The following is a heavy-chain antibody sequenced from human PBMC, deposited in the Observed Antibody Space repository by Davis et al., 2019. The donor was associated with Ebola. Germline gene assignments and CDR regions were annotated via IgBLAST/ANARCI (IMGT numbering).Heavy chain of an antibody. J-gene: IGHJ6*02. CDR1: GFTFSNYA. CDR3: AREPYGGKSPHYYYYGMDV. Sequence: PGGSLRLSCAASGFTFSNYAISWVRQAPGKGLEWVSTISGSGGSTWYADSVKGRFTISRDNAKNSLYLQMNSLRDEDTAVYYCAREPYGGKSPHYYYYGMDVWGQGTTVTVSS. D-gene: IGHD4-23*01. CDR2: ISGSGGST. V-gene: IGHV3-23*01.